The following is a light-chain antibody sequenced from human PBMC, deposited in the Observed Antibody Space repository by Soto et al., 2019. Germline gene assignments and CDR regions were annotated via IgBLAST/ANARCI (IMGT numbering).Light chain of an antibody. V-gene: IGKV3-11*01. CDR3: QQRSNWPRT. Sequence: EIVLTQSTATLSLSPGERATLSCRASQSVSSYLAWYQQKPGQAPRLLIYDASNRATGIPARFSGSGSGTDLTLTISSLEPEDFAVYYCQQRSNWPRTFGQGTKLEIK. CDR1: QSVSSY. CDR2: DAS. J-gene: IGKJ2*01.